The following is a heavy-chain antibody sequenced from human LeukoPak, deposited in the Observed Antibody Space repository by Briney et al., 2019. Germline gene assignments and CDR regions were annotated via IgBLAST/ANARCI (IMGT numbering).Heavy chain of an antibody. V-gene: IGHV3-9*01. CDR3: AKDNFPFGGFIVIPYFDY. D-gene: IGHD3-16*02. Sequence: GGSLRLSCAASGFTFYDYTMRWVRHAPGKGLEWVSGISWNSGSISYAYSVKCRFTISRVNTKNSLYLLINSLRAEDTALYYCAKDNFPFGGFIVIPYFDYWGQGTLVTVSS. CDR1: GFTFYDYT. J-gene: IGHJ4*02. CDR2: ISWNSGSI.